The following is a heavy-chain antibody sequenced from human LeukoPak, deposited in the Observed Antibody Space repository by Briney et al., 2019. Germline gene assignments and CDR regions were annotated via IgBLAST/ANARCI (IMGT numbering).Heavy chain of an antibody. J-gene: IGHJ4*02. Sequence: PGGSLRLSCAASGFIFSTCPMGWVRQAPGKGLEWVSTISSSGDTTYYADSVKGRFTISRDSSKNTLYLQMNSLRAEDTAVYYCARDEPTVTTGPPVGSWGQGTLVTVSS. CDR3: ARDEPTVTTGPPVGS. D-gene: IGHD4-17*01. V-gene: IGHV3-23*01. CDR2: ISSSGDTT. CDR1: GFIFSTCP.